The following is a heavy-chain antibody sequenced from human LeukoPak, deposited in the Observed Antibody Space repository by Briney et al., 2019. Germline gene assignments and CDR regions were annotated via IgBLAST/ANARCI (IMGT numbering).Heavy chain of an antibody. Sequence: GGSLRLSCAASGFTFDDYGMSWVRQAPGKGLEWVSGINWNGGSTGYADSAKGRFTISRDNANNPLYLQMNGLRAEDTALYYCARRDAYNLYYAFDMWGQGTMVTVSS. CDR2: INWNGGST. CDR3: ARRDAYNLYYAFDM. J-gene: IGHJ3*02. CDR1: GFTFDDYG. D-gene: IGHD1-20*01. V-gene: IGHV3-20*04.